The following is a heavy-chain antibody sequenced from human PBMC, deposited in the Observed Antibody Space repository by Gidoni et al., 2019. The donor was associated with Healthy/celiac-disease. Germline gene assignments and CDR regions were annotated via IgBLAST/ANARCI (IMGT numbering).Heavy chain of an antibody. V-gene: IGHV4-30-4*01. CDR2: IYYSGST. CDR1: GGSISSGDYY. CDR3: ARGGYSNYASSWFDP. Sequence: QVQLQESGPGLVKPSPPLSLTCTVSGGSISSGDYYWSWIRQPPGKGLEWIGYIYYSGSTYYNPSLKSRVTISVDTSKNQFSLKLSSVTAADTAVYYCARGGYSNYASSWFDPWGQGTLVTVSS. D-gene: IGHD4-4*01. J-gene: IGHJ5*02.